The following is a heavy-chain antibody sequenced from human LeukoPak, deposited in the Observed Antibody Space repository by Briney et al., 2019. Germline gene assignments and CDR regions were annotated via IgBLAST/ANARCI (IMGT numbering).Heavy chain of an antibody. CDR3: ARHSGGDSSGWYYFDF. J-gene: IGHJ4*02. D-gene: IGHD6-19*01. CDR2: IYYSGST. V-gene: IGHV4-39*01. Sequence: SETLSLTCTVSGGSISSSSYYWGWIRQPPGKGLEWIGSIYYSGSTYYNPSLKSRVTISVDTSKNQFSLKLSSVTAADTAVYYCARHSGGDSSGWYYFDFWGQGTLVTVSS. CDR1: GGSISSSSYY.